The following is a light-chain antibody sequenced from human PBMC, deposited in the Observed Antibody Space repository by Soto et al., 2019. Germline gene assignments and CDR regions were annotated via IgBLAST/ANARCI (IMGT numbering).Light chain of an antibody. CDR2: KAS. CDR3: LQYNSFPLT. CDR1: QSISSW. J-gene: IGKJ4*01. Sequence: DIQMTQSPSTLSASVGDRVTITCRASQSISSWLAWYQQKPGKAPKVLIYKASSLESGVPSRFSGSGSGTEFTLTISSLQPDDFATYYCLQYNSFPLTFGGGTKVEIK. V-gene: IGKV1-5*03.